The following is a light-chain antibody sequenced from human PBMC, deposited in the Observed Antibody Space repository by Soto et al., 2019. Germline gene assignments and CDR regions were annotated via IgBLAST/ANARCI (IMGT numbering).Light chain of an antibody. J-gene: IGKJ1*01. Sequence: IQMTQSPSTLSASVGDRVSITCRASQSVSSWLAWYQQKPGKAPKLLIYKASTLKSGVPSRFSGSGYGTEFTLTISSLQPDDSATYYCQQYNNYARTFGQGTKVDI. CDR2: KAS. V-gene: IGKV1-5*03. CDR3: QQYNNYART. CDR1: QSVSSW.